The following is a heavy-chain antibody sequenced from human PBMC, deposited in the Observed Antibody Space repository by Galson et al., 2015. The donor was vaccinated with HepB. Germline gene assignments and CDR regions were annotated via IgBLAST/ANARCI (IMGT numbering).Heavy chain of an antibody. Sequence: SLRLSCAASGFTFTSYNMIWVRQAPGKGLEWVSSISGDSSYRFYAESVRGRFTISRDNAKNSLYLQMNSLRAEDTAVYYCAKDLGPTDCSSTSCQNNPYYYYYYGMDVWGQGTTVTVSS. V-gene: IGHV3-21*01. J-gene: IGHJ6*02. D-gene: IGHD2-2*01. CDR3: AKDLGPTDCSSTSCQNNPYYYYYYGMDV. CDR1: GFTFTSYN. CDR2: ISGDSSYR.